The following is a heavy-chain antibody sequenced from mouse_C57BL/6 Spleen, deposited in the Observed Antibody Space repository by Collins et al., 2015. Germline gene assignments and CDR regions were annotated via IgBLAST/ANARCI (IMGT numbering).Heavy chain of an antibody. J-gene: IGHJ3*01. Sequence: VQLQQSGPELVKPGASVKMSCKASGYTFTSYVMHWVKQKPGQGLEWIGYINPYNDGTKYNEKFKGKATLTSDKSSSTAYMELSSLTSEDSAVYYCARWSIYYGNYGGFAYWGQGTLVTVSA. D-gene: IGHD2-1*01. CDR2: INPYNDGT. CDR3: ARWSIYYGNYGGFAY. V-gene: IGHV1-14*01. CDR1: GYTFTSYV.